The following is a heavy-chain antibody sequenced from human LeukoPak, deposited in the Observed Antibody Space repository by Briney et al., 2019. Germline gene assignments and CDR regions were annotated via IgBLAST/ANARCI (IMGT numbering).Heavy chain of an antibody. CDR1: VYTFTSYG. CDR3: GRSYSSSHPDWFDP. J-gene: IGHJ5*02. Sequence: ASVTVSCKASVYTFTSYGISWVRQAPGQGLEWMGWISGYNGNPSYAQKLQGRVTMTTDTSTSTAYMELRSLRADDTAVYYCGRSYSSSHPDWFDPWGQGTLVTVSS. V-gene: IGHV1-18*01. CDR2: ISGYNGNP. D-gene: IGHD6-6*01.